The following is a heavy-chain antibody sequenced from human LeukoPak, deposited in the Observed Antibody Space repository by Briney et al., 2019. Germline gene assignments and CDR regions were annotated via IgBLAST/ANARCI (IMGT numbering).Heavy chain of an antibody. CDR2: ISGSGADT. D-gene: IGHD3-10*01. V-gene: IGHV3-23*01. Sequence: GGSLRLSCAASGFTFSSYWMSWVRQAPGQGLEWVSAISGSGADTYYADPVKGRVTISRDNSKNTLYLQMNSLRVEDTAVYYCARGPSEYYYGSGSFDYWGQGTLVTVSS. CDR1: GFTFSSYW. J-gene: IGHJ4*02. CDR3: ARGPSEYYYGSGSFDY.